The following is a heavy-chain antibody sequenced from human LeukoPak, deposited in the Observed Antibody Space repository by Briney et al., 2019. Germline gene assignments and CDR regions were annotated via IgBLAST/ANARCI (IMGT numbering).Heavy chain of an antibody. CDR2: ITSSSSYI. CDR3: VRSPNGGFDAFDT. Sequence: PGGSLRLSCAASGFTFNRYTINWVRQAPGKGLEWVSSITSSSSYIYSADSVKGRFTISRDNAKNSLYLQMNSLRAEDTALYYCVRSPNGGFDAFDTWGQGTMVTVSS. D-gene: IGHD2-15*01. J-gene: IGHJ3*02. CDR1: GFTFNRYT. V-gene: IGHV3-21*01.